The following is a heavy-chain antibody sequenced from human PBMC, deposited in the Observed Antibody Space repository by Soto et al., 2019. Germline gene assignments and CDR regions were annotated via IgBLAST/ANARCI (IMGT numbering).Heavy chain of an antibody. CDR3: AKWRNSGYPKYYFDY. Sequence: EVQLLESGGGLVQPGGSLRLSCAASGFTFSSYAMSWVRQAPGKGLEWVSANSGSGGSTYYADSVKHRFTIYRDNSINVMYLKMNSLRADDTAVYYCAKWRNSGYPKYYFDYLGQGTLVTVSS. J-gene: IGHJ4*02. CDR2: NSGSGGST. CDR1: GFTFSSYA. V-gene: IGHV3-23*01. D-gene: IGHD3-22*01.